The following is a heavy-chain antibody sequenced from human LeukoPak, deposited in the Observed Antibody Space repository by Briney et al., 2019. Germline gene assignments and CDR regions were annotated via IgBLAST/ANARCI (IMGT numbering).Heavy chain of an antibody. V-gene: IGHV3-23*01. CDR1: GFTFSRHA. D-gene: IGHD3-3*01. CDR2: ISGSGGSP. J-gene: IGHJ4*02. CDR3: AKNIGDYDFWTGFYGSDY. Sequence: GGSLRPSCVASGFTFSRHAMSWVRQAPGKGLEWVSVISGSGGSPYYAASVKGRFTNSRDNSKNTLYLQMNSLRAEDTAVYYCAKNIGDYDFWTGFYGSDYWGQGALVTVSS.